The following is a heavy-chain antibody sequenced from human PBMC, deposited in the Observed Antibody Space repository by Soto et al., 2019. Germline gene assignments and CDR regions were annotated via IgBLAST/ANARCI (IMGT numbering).Heavy chain of an antibody. Sequence: GGSLRLSCAASGFTFDDYAMHWVRQAPGKGLEWVSGISWNSGSIGYADSVKGRFTISRDNAKNSLYLQMNSLRAEDTALYYCAGGNHILTGYHYDAFDIWGQGTMVTVSS. D-gene: IGHD3-9*01. CDR1: GFTFDDYA. CDR3: AGGNHILTGYHYDAFDI. J-gene: IGHJ3*02. CDR2: ISWNSGSI. V-gene: IGHV3-9*01.